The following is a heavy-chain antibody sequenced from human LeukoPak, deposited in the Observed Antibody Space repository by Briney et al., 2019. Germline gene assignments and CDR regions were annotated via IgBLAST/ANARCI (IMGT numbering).Heavy chain of an antibody. D-gene: IGHD3/OR15-3a*01. CDR1: GFTFSSYD. V-gene: IGHV3-30*03. CDR3: ARDSGFSGTQRGEY. Sequence: GTSLRLSCAASGFTFSSYDMHWVRQALGKGLELVAVISYDGSNKYYADSVKGRFTISRDNSKNTLYLQMNSLRAEDTAVYYCARDSGFSGTQRGEYWGQGTLVTVSS. CDR2: ISYDGSNK. J-gene: IGHJ4*02.